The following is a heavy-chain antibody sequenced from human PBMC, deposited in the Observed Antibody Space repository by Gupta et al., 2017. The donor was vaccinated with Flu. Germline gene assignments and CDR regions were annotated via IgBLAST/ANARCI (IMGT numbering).Heavy chain of an antibody. CDR3: ARDFFSDFWSGPELDY. CDR2: ISFDGRNK. Sequence: QVRLVESGGGVVEPGRSLRLCCAAAGFIFRRQAIHWVRQAAGKGLECVAVISFDGRNKHYADSVKGRFTISRDNSKDTLYLQMNSLRVEDTAVYYCARDFFSDFWSGPELDYWGQGTLVTVSS. J-gene: IGHJ4*02. CDR1: GFIFRRQA. D-gene: IGHD3-3*01. V-gene: IGHV3-33*01.